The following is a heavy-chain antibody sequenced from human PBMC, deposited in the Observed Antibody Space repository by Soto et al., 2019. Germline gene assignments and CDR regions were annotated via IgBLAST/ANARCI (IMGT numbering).Heavy chain of an antibody. V-gene: IGHV3-21*01. CDR2: ITSSNTYI. CDR3: ARDTNYYASGSGVDF. D-gene: IGHD3-10*01. CDR1: GFTFSSYS. J-gene: IGHJ4*02. Sequence: PGGSLRLSCVASGFTFSSYSMSWVRQAPGEGLQWVSSITSSNTYINYGDSVKGRFAISRDNAKNSLYLQMNSLRAEDTAVYFCARDTNYYASGSGVDFWGQGTLVTVS.